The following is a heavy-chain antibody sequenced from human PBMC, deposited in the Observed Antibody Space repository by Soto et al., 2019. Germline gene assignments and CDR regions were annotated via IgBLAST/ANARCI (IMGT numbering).Heavy chain of an antibody. Sequence: QVQLQESGPGLVKPSETLSLTCTVSGGSITRGGYYWSWIRQHPGKGLEWIGYLYNSGTTYYNPSLKRRVTISVDTSKNQFSLKLTSVTAADTAVYYCARDPAPWGQGTLVTVSS. CDR1: GGSITRGGYY. CDR3: ARDPAP. J-gene: IGHJ5*02. V-gene: IGHV4-31*03. CDR2: LYNSGTT.